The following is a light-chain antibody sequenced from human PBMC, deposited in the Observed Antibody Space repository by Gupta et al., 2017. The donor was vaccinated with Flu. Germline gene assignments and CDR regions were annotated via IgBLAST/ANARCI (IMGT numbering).Light chain of an antibody. CDR1: QSVSSN. J-gene: IGKJ1*01. CDR3: QQYNNWPPWT. V-gene: IGKV3-15*01. CDR2: GAS. Sequence: EIVMTQSPATLSVSPGERATLSCRASQSVSSNLAWYRQEPGQAPRLLIYGASTRATGIPARFSGSGSGTEFTLTISSRQSEDFAVYYCQQYNNWPPWTFGQGTKVEIK.